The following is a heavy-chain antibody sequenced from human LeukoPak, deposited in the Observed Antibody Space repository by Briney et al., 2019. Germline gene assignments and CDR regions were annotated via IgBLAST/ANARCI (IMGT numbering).Heavy chain of an antibody. V-gene: IGHV3-30*02. CDR3: AKDPDYSSGSQPDY. D-gene: IGHD3-22*01. CDR2: IRYDGSNK. Sequence: GGSLRLSCAASGFTFSSYGMHWVRQAPGKGLEWVAFIRYDGSNKYYADSVKGRFTISRDNSKNTLYLQMNSLRAEDTAVYYCAKDPDYSSGSQPDYCGQGTLVTVSS. J-gene: IGHJ4*02. CDR1: GFTFSSYG.